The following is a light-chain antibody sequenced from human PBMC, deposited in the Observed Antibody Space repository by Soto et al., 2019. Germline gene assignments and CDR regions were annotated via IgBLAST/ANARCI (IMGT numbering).Light chain of an antibody. CDR3: CSYAGSSTLDV. CDR1: SSDVGSYNL. CDR2: EVS. Sequence: QSALTQPASVSGSPGQSITISCTGTSSDVGSYNLVSWYQQLPGKAPKLMIYEVSKRPSGVSNRFSGSKSGNTASLTISGLQAEDEADYYCCSYAGSSTLDVFGTGTKVTVL. J-gene: IGLJ1*01. V-gene: IGLV2-23*02.